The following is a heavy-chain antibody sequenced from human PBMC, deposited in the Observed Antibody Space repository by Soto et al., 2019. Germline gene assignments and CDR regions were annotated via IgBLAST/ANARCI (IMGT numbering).Heavy chain of an antibody. V-gene: IGHV3-7*01. CDR2: IKQDVNEK. D-gene: IGHD6-19*01. CDR3: ATGGQSSGWWGEDPRYYYGMDV. Sequence: HPGGSLRLSCAASGSTFNDYWMSWVRQPPGKELEWVANIKQDVNEKYYVDSVKGRFTIFRDNAKKSLYLQMNSLRAEDTAVYYCATGGQSSGWWGEDPRYYYGMDVWGQGTTVTVSS. CDR1: GSTFNDYW. J-gene: IGHJ6*02.